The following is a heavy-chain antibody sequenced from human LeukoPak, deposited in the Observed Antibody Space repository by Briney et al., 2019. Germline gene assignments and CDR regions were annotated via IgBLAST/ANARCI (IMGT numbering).Heavy chain of an antibody. CDR1: GFTFNAYT. CDR2: IYSGGST. Sequence: GGSLRLSCAASGFTFNAYTMNWVRRAPGKGLEWVSVIYSGGSTYYADSVKGRFTISRDNSKNTLYLQMNGLRAEDTAVYYCARESTSWYFDLWGRGTLVTVSS. D-gene: IGHD2-2*01. CDR3: ARESTSWYFDL. J-gene: IGHJ2*01. V-gene: IGHV3-53*01.